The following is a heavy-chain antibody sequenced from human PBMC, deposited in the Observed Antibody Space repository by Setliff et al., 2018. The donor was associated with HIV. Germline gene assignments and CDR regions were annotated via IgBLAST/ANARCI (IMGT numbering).Heavy chain of an antibody. V-gene: IGHV3-7*01. Sequence: GGSLRLSCAASGFTFSSYWMSWVRQAPGKGLEWVANIKQDGSEKYYVDSVKGRFTISRDNAENSLYVQMNSLRVEDTAVYYCARGEPTILVVPAAFFDYWGQGTLVTVSS. CDR3: ARGEPTILVVPAAFFDY. D-gene: IGHD2-2*01. CDR2: IKQDGSEK. J-gene: IGHJ4*02. CDR1: GFTFSSYW.